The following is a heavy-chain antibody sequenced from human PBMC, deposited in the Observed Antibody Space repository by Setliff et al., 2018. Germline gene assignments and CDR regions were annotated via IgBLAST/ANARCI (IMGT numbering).Heavy chain of an antibody. Sequence: SETLSLTCTVSGGSISSGDYYWSWIRQPPGKGLEWIGEINHSGSTNYNPSLKSRVTISVDTSKNQFSLKLSSVTAADTAVYYCARDNGGSYVYDAFDVWGQGTMVTVSS. J-gene: IGHJ3*01. CDR2: INHSGST. CDR3: ARDNGGSYVYDAFDV. V-gene: IGHV4-39*07. D-gene: IGHD1-26*01. CDR1: GGSISSGDYY.